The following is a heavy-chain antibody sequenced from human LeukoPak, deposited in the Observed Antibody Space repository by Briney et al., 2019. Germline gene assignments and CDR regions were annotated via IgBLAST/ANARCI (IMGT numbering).Heavy chain of an antibody. Sequence: PGGSLRLPCAASGFTFTNAWMRWVRQVPGKGLEWVGRIQSKSDGGTTEYAAPVKGRFTISRDDSKNTLYLQMNSLKIEDTGVYYCTTPEPRDDSSGYSVNDAFDIWGQGTMVTVSS. CDR3: TTPEPRDDSSGYSVNDAFDI. CDR2: IQSKSDGGTT. V-gene: IGHV3-15*01. D-gene: IGHD3-22*01. CDR1: GFTFTNAW. J-gene: IGHJ3*02.